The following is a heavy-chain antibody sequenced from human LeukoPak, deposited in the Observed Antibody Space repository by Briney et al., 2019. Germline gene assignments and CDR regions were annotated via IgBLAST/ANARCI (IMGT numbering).Heavy chain of an antibody. D-gene: IGHD6-13*01. CDR3: ARDVAAAAGTGAFDI. V-gene: IGHV4-34*01. CDR1: GGSFSGYY. Sequence: SETLSLTCAVYGGSFSGYYWSWIRQPPGKGLEWIGEINHSGSTNYNPSLKSRVTISVDTSKNQFSLKLSSVTAADTAVYYCARDVAAAAGTGAFDIWGQGTMVTVSS. CDR2: INHSGST. J-gene: IGHJ3*02.